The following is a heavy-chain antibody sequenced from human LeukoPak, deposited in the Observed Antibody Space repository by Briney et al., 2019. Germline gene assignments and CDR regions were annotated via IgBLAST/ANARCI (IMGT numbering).Heavy chain of an antibody. J-gene: IGHJ4*02. CDR2: INAGNGNT. CDR3: ATTGPSAAVGEGSDY. Sequence: GASVKVSCKASGYTFNSYSIHWVRQAPGQRLEWMGWINAGNGNTKYSQKFQGRVTITRDTSASTAYMELSSLRSEDTAVFYCATTGPSAAVGEGSDYWGQGTLVIVSS. CDR1: GYTFNSYS. V-gene: IGHV1-3*01. D-gene: IGHD6-13*01.